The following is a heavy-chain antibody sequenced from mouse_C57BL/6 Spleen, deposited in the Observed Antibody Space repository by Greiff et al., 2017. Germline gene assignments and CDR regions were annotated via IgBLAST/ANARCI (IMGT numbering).Heavy chain of an antibody. V-gene: IGHV1-80*01. J-gene: IGHJ2*01. CDR2: IYPGDGDT. CDR1: GYAFSSYW. CDR3: ARELRFYYFDY. Sequence: QVQLQQSGAELVKPGASVKISCKASGYAFSSYWMNWVKQRPGKGLEWIGQIYPGDGDTNYNGKFKGKATLTADKSSSTAYMQLSSLTSEDSAVYFCARELRFYYFDYWGQGTTLTVSS. D-gene: IGHD3-2*02.